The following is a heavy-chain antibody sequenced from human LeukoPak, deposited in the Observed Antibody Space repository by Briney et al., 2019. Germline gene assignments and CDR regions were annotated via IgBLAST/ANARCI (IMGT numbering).Heavy chain of an antibody. Sequence: GGSLRLSCAASGFTFSSYSMNWVRQAPGKGLEWVSSISSSSSYIYYADSVKGRFTISRDNAKNSLYLQMNSLRAEDTGVYYCARESLGGGFDYWGQGTLVTVSS. V-gene: IGHV3-21*01. CDR1: GFTFSSYS. D-gene: IGHD1-26*01. CDR3: ARESLGGGFDY. J-gene: IGHJ4*02. CDR2: ISSSSSYI.